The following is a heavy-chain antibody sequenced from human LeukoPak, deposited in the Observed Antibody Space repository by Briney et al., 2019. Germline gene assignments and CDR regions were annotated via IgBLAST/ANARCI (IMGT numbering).Heavy chain of an antibody. CDR1: VFKFSRND. J-gene: IGHJ4*02. V-gene: IGHV3-33*06. CDR2: IWGGGSRI. D-gene: IGHD5-12*01. Sequence: PGGSLRLPCAASVFKFSRNDMHWVSQAPGKGLEWVAVIWGGGSRIYYADSVKGRFTISRDDSKNTLYLQMNGLRADDTALYYCAKGASGYGDFDYWGQGTLVTVSS. CDR3: AKGASGYGDFDY.